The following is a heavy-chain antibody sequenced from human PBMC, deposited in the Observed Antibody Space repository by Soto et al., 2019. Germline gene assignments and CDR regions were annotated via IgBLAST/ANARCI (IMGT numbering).Heavy chain of an antibody. V-gene: IGHV1-69*13. CDR1: GGTFSSYA. J-gene: IGHJ4*02. CDR2: IIPIFGTA. D-gene: IGHD6-13*01. Sequence: ASVKVSCKASGGTFSSYAISWVRQAPGQGREWMGGIIPIFGTANYAQKFQGRVTITADESTSTAYMEVNSLRSEDTAVYYWAREAQQIGGGQVGYWGQGTLVTVSS. CDR3: AREAQQIGGGQVGY.